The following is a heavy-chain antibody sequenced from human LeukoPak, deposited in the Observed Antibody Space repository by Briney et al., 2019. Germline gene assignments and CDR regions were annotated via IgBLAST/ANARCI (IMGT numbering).Heavy chain of an antibody. J-gene: IGHJ4*02. CDR1: GGSINNYY. V-gene: IGHV4-59*08. CDR3: ARGNFLHDF. CDR2: VYYSGST. Sequence: SETLSLTCTVSGGSINNYYWSWIRQAPGKGLEWIGFVYYSGSTNYNPSLKSRVTISVDTSKNQFSLKLTSVTAADTAVYYCARGNFLHDFWGQGTLVTVSP.